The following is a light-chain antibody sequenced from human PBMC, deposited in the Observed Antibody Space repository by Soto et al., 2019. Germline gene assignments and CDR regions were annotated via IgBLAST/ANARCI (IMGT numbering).Light chain of an antibody. J-gene: IGLJ2*01. CDR3: QSYDSSLSVV. CDR2: GNS. V-gene: IGLV1-40*01. CDR1: SSNIGAGYD. Sequence: QSVLTQPPSVSGALGQRVTISCTGSSSNIGAGYDVHWYQQLPGTAPKLLIYGNSNRPSGVPDRFSGSKSGTSASLAITNLQAEDEADYYCQSYDSSLSVVFGGGTKLTVL.